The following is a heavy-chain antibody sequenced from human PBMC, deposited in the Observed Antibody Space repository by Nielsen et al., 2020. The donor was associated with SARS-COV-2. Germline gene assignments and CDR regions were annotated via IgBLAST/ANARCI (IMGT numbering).Heavy chain of an antibody. CDR2: IYYSGST. Sequence: SETLSLTCTVSGGSISSYYWSWIRQPPGRGLEWIGYIYYSGSTNYNPSLKSRVTLSVDMSKNQFSLKLASVTAADTAVYYCARDFTPYYYDSSGLFLGTFDSWGQGTLVTVSS. CDR1: GGSISSYY. J-gene: IGHJ4*02. CDR3: ARDFTPYYYDSSGLFLGTFDS. V-gene: IGHV4-59*01. D-gene: IGHD3-22*01.